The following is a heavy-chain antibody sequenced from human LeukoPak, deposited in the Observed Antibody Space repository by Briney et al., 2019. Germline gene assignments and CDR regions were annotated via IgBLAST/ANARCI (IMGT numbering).Heavy chain of an antibody. V-gene: IGHV3-21*01. D-gene: IGHD3-22*01. Sequence: GGSLRLSCAASGFTFSSYSMNWVRQAPGKGLEWVSSISSSSSYIYYADSVKGRFTISRDNAKNSLYLQMNSLRAEDTAVCYCARVYDSSGYYDAGFDYWGQGTLVTVSS. J-gene: IGHJ4*02. CDR1: GFTFSSYS. CDR2: ISSSSSYI. CDR3: ARVYDSSGYYDAGFDY.